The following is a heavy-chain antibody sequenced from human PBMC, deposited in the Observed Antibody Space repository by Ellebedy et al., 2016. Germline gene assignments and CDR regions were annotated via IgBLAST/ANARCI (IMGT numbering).Heavy chain of an antibody. J-gene: IGHJ6*02. CDR3: ARDFGYGYYYYYYGMDV. CDR2: ISSSSSYI. D-gene: IGHD3-10*01. CDR1: GFTFSSYS. Sequence: GESLKISXAASGFTFSSYSMNWVRQAPGKGLEWVSSISSSSSYIYYADSVKGRFTISRDNAKNSLYLQMNSLRAEDTAVYYCARDFGYGYYYYYYGMDVWGQGTTVTVSS. V-gene: IGHV3-21*01.